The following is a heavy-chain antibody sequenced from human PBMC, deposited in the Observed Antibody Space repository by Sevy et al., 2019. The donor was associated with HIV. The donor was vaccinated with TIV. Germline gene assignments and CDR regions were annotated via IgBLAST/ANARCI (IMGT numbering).Heavy chain of an antibody. V-gene: IGHV4-38-2*02. Sequence: SETLSLTCTVSGYSISSGYYWGWIRQPPGKGLEWIGSIYHSGSTYYNPSLKSRVTISVDTSKNQFSLKLSSVTAADTAVYYCARVKNNRWLVPTYFDYWGQGTLVTVSS. CDR3: ARVKNNRWLVPTYFDY. CDR1: GYSISSGYY. D-gene: IGHD6-19*01. CDR2: IYHSGST. J-gene: IGHJ4*02.